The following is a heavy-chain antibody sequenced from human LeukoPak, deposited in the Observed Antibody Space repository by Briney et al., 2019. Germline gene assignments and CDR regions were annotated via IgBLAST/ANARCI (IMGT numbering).Heavy chain of an antibody. CDR3: AKDLLDETYYDILTGPDY. J-gene: IGHJ4*02. D-gene: IGHD3-9*01. Sequence: GRSLRVSCAASGFTFSSYGMHWVRQAPGEGLEWGAVISYDGSNKYYADSVKGRFTISKDNSKNTLYLQMNRLRAEDTAVYYCAKDLLDETYYDILTGPDYWGQGTLVTVSS. CDR1: GFTFSSYG. CDR2: ISYDGSNK. V-gene: IGHV3-30*18.